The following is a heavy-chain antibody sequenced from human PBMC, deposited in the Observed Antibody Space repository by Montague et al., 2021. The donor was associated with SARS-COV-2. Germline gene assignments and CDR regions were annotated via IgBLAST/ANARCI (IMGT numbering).Heavy chain of an antibody. CDR3: LRSSGP. CDR1: GFTFSTYT. D-gene: IGHD3-22*01. J-gene: IGHJ5*02. V-gene: IGHV3-21*06. CDR2: IGGTSGYI. Sequence: SLRLSCAASGFTFSTYTMNWVRQTPGQGLEWVSSIGGTSGYIYYADSVKGRFTVSRDNAKNSLYLQMSSLRPDDTGVYYCLRSSGPWGQGTLVTVSS.